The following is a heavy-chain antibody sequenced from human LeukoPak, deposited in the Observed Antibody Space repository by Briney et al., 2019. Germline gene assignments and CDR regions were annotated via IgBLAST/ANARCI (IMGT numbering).Heavy chain of an antibody. V-gene: IGHV3-33*08. J-gene: IGHJ4*02. CDR1: GFTFSSYG. D-gene: IGHD1-26*01. CDR3: TTWVGAHFDF. CDR2: IWYDGSNK. Sequence: GGSLRLSCAASGFTFSSYGMHWVRQAPGKGLEWVAVIWYDGSNKYYADSVKGRFTISRDNSKNTLYLQVNSLRADDTAVYFCTTWVGAHFDFWGQGTLVTVSS.